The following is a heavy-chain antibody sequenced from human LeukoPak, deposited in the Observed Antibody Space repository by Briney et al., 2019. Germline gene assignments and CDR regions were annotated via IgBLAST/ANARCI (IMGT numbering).Heavy chain of an antibody. CDR2: IYTGGST. D-gene: IGHD4-23*01. Sequence: LAGGSLRLSCAASGFTVSSNYMSWVRQAPGKGLEWVSVIYTGGSTYYADSVKGRFTISRDNSKITLYLQMNSLRAEDTAVYYCVSSESVRWLSYWGQGTLVTVSS. CDR1: GFTVSSNY. V-gene: IGHV3-53*01. J-gene: IGHJ4*02. CDR3: VSSESVRWLSY.